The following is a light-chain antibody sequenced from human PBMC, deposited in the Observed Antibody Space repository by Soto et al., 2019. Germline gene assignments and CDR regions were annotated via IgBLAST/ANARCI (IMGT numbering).Light chain of an antibody. V-gene: IGKV1-39*01. CDR3: QQTYSTPLT. Sequence: DIQMTQSPSSLSASVGDRVTITCRASQSISSYLSWFQHKPGKAPKLLIYAASSLQSGVPSRFSGSGSGTDFTLTISSLQPEDFATYYCQQTYSTPLTFGGGTKVEIK. J-gene: IGKJ4*01. CDR1: QSISSY. CDR2: AAS.